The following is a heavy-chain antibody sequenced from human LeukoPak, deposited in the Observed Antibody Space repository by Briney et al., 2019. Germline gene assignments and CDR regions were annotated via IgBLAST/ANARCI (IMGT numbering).Heavy chain of an antibody. CDR3: ARENENTSFDY. D-gene: IGHD2/OR15-2a*01. J-gene: IGHJ4*02. Sequence: GRSLRLSCVASGLAFSSYSMHWVRQAPGKGLEWVGVISYDGSDEYYADSVKGRFTISRDNFKNTLYLQMNSLRAEDTAVYYCARENENTSFDYWGQGTLVTVSS. CDR2: ISYDGSDE. CDR1: GLAFSSYS. V-gene: IGHV3-30*04.